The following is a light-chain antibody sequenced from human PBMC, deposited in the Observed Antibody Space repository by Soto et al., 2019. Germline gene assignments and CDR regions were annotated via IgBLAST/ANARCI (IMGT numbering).Light chain of an antibody. CDR2: DAS. V-gene: IGKV1-9*01. J-gene: IGKJ1*01. CDR1: QGISSY. Sequence: EIQLTQSPSFLSASVGDRATITCRASQGISSYLAWYQQKPGKAPKLLIHDASSLESGVPSRFSGSGSGTELTLTISSLEPEDFATYYCQQYNSYPWTFGQGTKVDIK. CDR3: QQYNSYPWT.